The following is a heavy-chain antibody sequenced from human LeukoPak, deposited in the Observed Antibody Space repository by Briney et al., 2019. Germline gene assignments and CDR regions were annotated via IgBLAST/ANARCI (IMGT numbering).Heavy chain of an antibody. CDR2: IYSGGST. Sequence: AGGSLRLSCAASGFTVSSNYMSWVRQAPGKGLEWVSVIYSGGSTYYADSVKGRFTISRDNSKNTLYLQMNSLRAEDSAVYYCAKDFDSYYYYFMDVWGKGTTVTVSS. D-gene: IGHD3-9*01. CDR3: AKDFDSYYYYFMDV. CDR1: GFTVSSNY. J-gene: IGHJ6*03. V-gene: IGHV3-53*01.